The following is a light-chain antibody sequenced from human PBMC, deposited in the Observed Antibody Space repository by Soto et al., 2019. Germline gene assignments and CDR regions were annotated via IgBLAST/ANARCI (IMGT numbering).Light chain of an antibody. CDR2: KAS. CDR3: QQYYSYSMGWA. Sequence: DIQMTQSPSTLSASVGDRVTITCRASQSISSWLAWYQQKPGKAPKLLIYKASSLESGVPSRFSGSGSGTEFTLTISSLQPDDFATYYCQQYYSYSMGWAFGQGTKVEIK. V-gene: IGKV1-5*03. CDR1: QSISSW. J-gene: IGKJ1*01.